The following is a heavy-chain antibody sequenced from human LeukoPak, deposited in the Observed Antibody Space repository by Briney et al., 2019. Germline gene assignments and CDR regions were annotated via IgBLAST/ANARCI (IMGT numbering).Heavy chain of an antibody. J-gene: IGHJ4*02. Sequence: ASVKVSCKASGYTFTGYYMHWVRQAPGQGLEWMGWINPNSGGTNYAQKFQGRFTMTRDTSISTAYMELSRLRFDDTAVYYCAPSGGTTYDFYMWYFDYWGQGTLVTVSS. CDR1: GYTFTGYY. D-gene: IGHD1-1*01. V-gene: IGHV1-2*02. CDR2: INPNSGGT. CDR3: APSGGTTYDFYMWYFDY.